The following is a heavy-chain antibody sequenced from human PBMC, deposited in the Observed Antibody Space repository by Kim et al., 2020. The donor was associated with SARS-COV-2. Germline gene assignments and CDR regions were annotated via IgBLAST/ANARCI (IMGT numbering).Heavy chain of an antibody. CDR2: ISYDGSNK. V-gene: IGHV3-30*18. CDR3: AKESGSGSYYAWTYYYYGMVV. CDR1: GFTFSSYG. J-gene: IGHJ6*02. D-gene: IGHD3-10*01. Sequence: GGSLRLSCAASGFTFSSYGMHWVRQAPGKGLEWVAVISYDGSNKYYADSVKGRFTISSDNSKNKLYLQMNSLRAEDTAVYYCAKESGSGSYYAWTYYYYGMVVWGQGTTVTVSS.